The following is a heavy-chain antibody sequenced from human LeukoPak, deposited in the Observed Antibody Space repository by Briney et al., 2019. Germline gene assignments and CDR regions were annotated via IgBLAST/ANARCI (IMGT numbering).Heavy chain of an antibody. Sequence: ASVKVSCKASGYTFTSYYMHWVRQAPGQGLEWMGIINPSDGSTSYAQKFQGRVTMTRDMSTSTVYMELSKDTAVYYCARDSGGIYPGLDYWGQGTLVTVSS. D-gene: IGHD6-25*01. J-gene: IGHJ4*02. CDR1: GYTFTSYY. CDR2: INPSDGST. CDR3: ARDSGGIYPGLDY. V-gene: IGHV1-46*01.